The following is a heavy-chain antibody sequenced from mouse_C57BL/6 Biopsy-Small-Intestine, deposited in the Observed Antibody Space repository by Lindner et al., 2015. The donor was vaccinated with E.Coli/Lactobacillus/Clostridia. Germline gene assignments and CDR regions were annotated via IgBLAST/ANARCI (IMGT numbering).Heavy chain of an antibody. Sequence: SVKVSCKTSGYTFSDYGFDWVRQAPGQGLEWMGWISVYTGDTNYAQNFQGRVTVTTETSTRTSYMELTNLRSDDTAVYYCALLDPFHQIDYWGQGTLVIVS. CDR2: ISVYTGDT. CDR3: ALLDPFHQIDY. V-gene: IGHV1-84*02. J-gene: IGHJ3*01. CDR1: GYTFSDYG.